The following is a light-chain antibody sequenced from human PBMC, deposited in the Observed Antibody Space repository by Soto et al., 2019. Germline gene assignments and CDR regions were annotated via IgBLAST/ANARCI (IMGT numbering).Light chain of an antibody. V-gene: IGKV3-20*01. CDR3: QHYGSSAPFT. CDR2: VAS. J-gene: IGKJ2*01. Sequence: EMGLTQSPGTLSLPPGERATLSCRASQRISTRYLAWYQQKPGQAPRPLISVASTRATGIPDRFSGSGSGTDFSLTISRLDTEDFAVYFCQHYGSSAPFTIGQATKVLI. CDR1: QRISTRY.